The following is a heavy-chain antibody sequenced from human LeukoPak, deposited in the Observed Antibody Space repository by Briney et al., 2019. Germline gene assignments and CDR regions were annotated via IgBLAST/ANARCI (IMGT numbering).Heavy chain of an antibody. V-gene: IGHV3-23*01. CDR2: ISGSGGST. CDR3: APDGDYYDSSGPPWGY. Sequence: GGSLRLSCAASGFTVSSNYMSWVRQAPGKGLEWVSAISGSGGSTYYADSVKGRFTISRDNSKNTLYLQMNSLRDEDTAVYYCAPDGDYYDSSGPPWGYWGQGTLVTVSS. J-gene: IGHJ4*02. D-gene: IGHD3-22*01. CDR1: GFTVSSNY.